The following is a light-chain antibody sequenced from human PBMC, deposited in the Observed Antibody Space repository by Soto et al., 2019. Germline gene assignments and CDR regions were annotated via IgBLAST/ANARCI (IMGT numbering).Light chain of an antibody. Sequence: QSALAQPRSVSGSPGQSVTLSCTGTSSDVGGYDFVSWYQQYPGKAPKLIIFDVTERTSGVPDRFSGSKSGNSASLTISGLQVEDEADYYCSSYAGSYILGVFGGGTKVTVL. V-gene: IGLV2-11*01. CDR2: DVT. J-gene: IGLJ3*02. CDR3: SSYAGSYILGV. CDR1: SSDVGGYDF.